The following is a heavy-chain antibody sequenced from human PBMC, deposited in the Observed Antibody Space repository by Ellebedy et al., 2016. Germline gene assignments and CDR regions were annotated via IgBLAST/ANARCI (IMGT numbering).Heavy chain of an antibody. D-gene: IGHD1-1*01. CDR1: GYIFNSND. Sequence: ASVKVSCXTAGYIFNSNDINWVRQAPGQGLEWMGWMNPDSGKTGYAQKLRDRVTMTRNTSISTAYMELSGLTSGDTAIYYCMRRVMVAGTIEDDWGQGTLVTVSS. CDR3: MRRVMVAGTIEDD. J-gene: IGHJ4*02. CDR2: MNPDSGKT. V-gene: IGHV1-8*01.